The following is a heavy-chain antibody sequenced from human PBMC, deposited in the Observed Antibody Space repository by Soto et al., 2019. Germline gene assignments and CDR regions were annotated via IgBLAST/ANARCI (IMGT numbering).Heavy chain of an antibody. Sequence: SETLSLTCTVSGGSISSNTYYWGWIRQPPGKGLEWIGSIYYSGNTYYSPALESRVSTSVDWPKNQFSLILSSVTAADTAVYYCAAGLSIVGSTVYGPMDVWGQGTTVTVSS. D-gene: IGHD1-26*01. J-gene: IGHJ6*02. CDR3: AAGLSIVGSTVYGPMDV. CDR1: GGSISSNTYY. CDR2: IYYSGNT. V-gene: IGHV4-39*01.